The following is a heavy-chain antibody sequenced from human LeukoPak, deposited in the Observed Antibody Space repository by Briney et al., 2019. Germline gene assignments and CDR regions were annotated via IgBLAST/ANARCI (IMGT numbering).Heavy chain of an antibody. CDR2: IYYSGST. CDR1: GGSISSYY. CDR3: ARTRGYSYGYGFDY. Sequence: SETLSLTCTVSGGSISSYYWSWIRQPPGKGLEWIGYIYYSGSTNYNPSLKSRVTISVDTSKNQSSLKLSSVTAADTAVYYCARTRGYSYGYGFDYWGQGTLVTVSS. V-gene: IGHV4-59*01. D-gene: IGHD5-18*01. J-gene: IGHJ4*02.